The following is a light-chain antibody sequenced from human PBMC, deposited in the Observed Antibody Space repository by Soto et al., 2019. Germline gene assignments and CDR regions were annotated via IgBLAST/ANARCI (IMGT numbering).Light chain of an antibody. CDR3: SSYTSSSTLV. V-gene: IGLV2-14*01. CDR1: SSDVGGYNY. Sequence: QSVLTQAASVSGSPGQSITISCTGTSSDVGGYNYVSWYQQHPGKAPKLMIYDVSNRPSGVSNRFSGSKSGNTASLTISGHKAEDEADYYCSSYTSSSTLVFGGGTKLTVL. CDR2: DVS. J-gene: IGLJ3*02.